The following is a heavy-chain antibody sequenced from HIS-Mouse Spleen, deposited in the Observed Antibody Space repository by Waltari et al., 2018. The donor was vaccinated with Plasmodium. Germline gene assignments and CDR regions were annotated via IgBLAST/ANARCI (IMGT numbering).Heavy chain of an antibody. V-gene: IGHV2-70*15. Sequence: QVTLRESGPALVKPTQTLTLTCTFSGFSLSTSGMCVSWIRQPPGKALEWLARIDWDDDKYYSTMLKTRRTISKDTAKNQVVLTMTNMDPGDTATYYCARHKKRGQLVRGYFDYWGQGTLVTVSS. J-gene: IGHJ4*02. CDR1: GFSLSTSGMC. CDR2: IDWDDDK. CDR3: ARHKKRGQLVRGYFDY. D-gene: IGHD6-6*01.